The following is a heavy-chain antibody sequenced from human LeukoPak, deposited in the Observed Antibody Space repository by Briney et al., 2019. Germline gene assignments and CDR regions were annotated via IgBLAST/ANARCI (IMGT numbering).Heavy chain of an antibody. CDR1: GFTFDDYA. CDR2: ISWDGGST. D-gene: IGHD6-13*01. J-gene: IGHJ4*02. CDR3: GKDIRGSTSWYGLDY. V-gene: IGHV3-43D*03. Sequence: GGSLRLSCAASGFTFDDYAMHWVRQAPGKGLEWVSLISWDGGSTYYADSVKGRFTISRDNSKNSLYLQMNSLRAEDTALYYCGKDIRGSTSWYGLDYWGQGTLVTVSS.